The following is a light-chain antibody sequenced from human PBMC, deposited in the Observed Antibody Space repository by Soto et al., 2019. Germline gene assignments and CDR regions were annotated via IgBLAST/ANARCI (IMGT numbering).Light chain of an antibody. V-gene: IGLV3-21*04. CDR3: QVWDSSSDHREV. J-gene: IGLJ2*01. CDR1: NIGSKS. Sequence: VLTQPPSVSVAPGKTARITCGGNNIGSKSVHWYQQKPGQAPVLVIYYDSDRPSGIPERFSGSNSGNTATLTISRVEAGDEADYYCQVWDSSSDHREVFGGGTKLTVL. CDR2: YDS.